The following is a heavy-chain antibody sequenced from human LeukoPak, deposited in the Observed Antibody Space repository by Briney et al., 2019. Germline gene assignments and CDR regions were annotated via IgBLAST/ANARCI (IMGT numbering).Heavy chain of an antibody. D-gene: IGHD3-10*01. CDR3: ARINTILRGTLQTPGFDP. J-gene: IGHJ5*02. Sequence: PSETLSLTCSVSGGSISSGSYFWSWIRQPPGKGLEWIGYIYYTGTTSYNPSLKSRLTISIDASKNQFSLELSSVTAADTAVYYCARINTILRGTLQTPGFDPWGQGALVTVSS. CDR1: GGSISSGSYF. V-gene: IGHV4-61*01. CDR2: IYYTGTT.